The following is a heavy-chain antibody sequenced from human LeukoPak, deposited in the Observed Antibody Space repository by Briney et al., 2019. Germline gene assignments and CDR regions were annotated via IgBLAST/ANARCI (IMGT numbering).Heavy chain of an antibody. CDR2: IYYSGST. J-gene: IGHJ5*02. Sequence: TSETLSLTCTVSGGSISSSSYYWGWIRQPPGKGLEWIGSIYYSGSTYYSPSLKSRVSISVDTSKNQFSLKLSSVTAADTAVYYCAGQSGYNYGREGWFDPWGQGTLVTVSS. D-gene: IGHD5-18*01. CDR1: GGSISSSSYY. CDR3: AGQSGYNYGREGWFDP. V-gene: IGHV4-39*01.